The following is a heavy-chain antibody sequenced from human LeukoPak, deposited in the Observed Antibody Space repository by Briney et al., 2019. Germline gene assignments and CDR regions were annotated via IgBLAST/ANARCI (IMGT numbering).Heavy chain of an antibody. CDR1: GYSISSGYY. CDR3: AARPYRSWYYYMDV. J-gene: IGHJ6*03. CDR2: IYHSGST. V-gene: IGHV4-38-2*01. D-gene: IGHD3-10*01. Sequence: PSETLSLTCAVSGYSISSGYYWGWIRQPPGKGLEWIGSIYHSGSTYYNPSLKSRVTISVDTSKNQFSLKLSSVTAADTAVYYCAARPYRSWYYYMDVWGKGTTVTVSS.